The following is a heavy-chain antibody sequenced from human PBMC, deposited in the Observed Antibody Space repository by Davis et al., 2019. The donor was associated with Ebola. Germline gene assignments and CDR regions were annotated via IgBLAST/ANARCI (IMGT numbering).Heavy chain of an antibody. V-gene: IGHV5-51*01. CDR2: IYPGDSDT. CDR1: GYTFTDYW. Sequence: GESLKISCRASGYTFTDYWIGWVRQMPGEGLEWMGIIYPGDSDTRYSPSFQGHVTISADRSISTAYLQWGSLQASDTAMYYCARQGCSGGSCYHPFFDYWGQGTLVTVSS. D-gene: IGHD2-15*01. J-gene: IGHJ4*02. CDR3: ARQGCSGGSCYHPFFDY.